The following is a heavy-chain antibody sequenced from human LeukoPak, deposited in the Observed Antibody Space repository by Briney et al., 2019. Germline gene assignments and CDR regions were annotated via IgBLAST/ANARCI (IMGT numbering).Heavy chain of an antibody. CDR2: ISGSGGST. J-gene: IGHJ3*02. V-gene: IGHV3-23*01. D-gene: IGHD3-22*01. CDR3: AKDTMIVLDAFDI. CDR1: GFTFSSYA. Sequence: PGGSLRLSCAASGFTFSSYAMSWVRQAPEKGLEWVSAISGSGGSTYYADSVKGRFTISRDNSKNTLYLQMNSLRAEDTAVYYCAKDTMIVLDAFDIWGQGTMVTVSS.